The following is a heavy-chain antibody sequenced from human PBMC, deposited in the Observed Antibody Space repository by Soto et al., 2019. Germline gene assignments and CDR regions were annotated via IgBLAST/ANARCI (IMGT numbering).Heavy chain of an antibody. J-gene: IGHJ4*02. D-gene: IGHD6-19*01. CDR3: AKVDGYSSGWPIDY. Sequence: PGGSLSLSCAASGFTFSSYAMSWVRQAPGKGLEWVSAISGSGGSTYYADSVKGRFTISRDNSKNTLYLQMNSLRAEDTAVYYCAKVDGYSSGWPIDYWGQGTLVTVSS. V-gene: IGHV3-23*01. CDR2: ISGSGGST. CDR1: GFTFSSYA.